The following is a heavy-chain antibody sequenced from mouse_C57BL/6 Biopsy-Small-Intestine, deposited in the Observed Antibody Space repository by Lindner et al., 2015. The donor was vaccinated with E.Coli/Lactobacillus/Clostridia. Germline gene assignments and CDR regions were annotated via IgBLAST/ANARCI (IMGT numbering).Heavy chain of an antibody. V-gene: IGHV1-9*01. Sequence: VQLQESGAELMKPGASVKLSCKATGYTFTGYWIEWVKQRPGHGLEWIGEILPGSVSTNYNEKFKGKATFTADTSSNTAYMQLSSLTTEDSAIYYCTRRGYYGWSDYWGQGTTLTVSS. CDR2: ILPGSVST. CDR3: TRRGYYGWSDY. CDR1: GYTFTGYW. D-gene: IGHD1-1*01. J-gene: IGHJ2*01.